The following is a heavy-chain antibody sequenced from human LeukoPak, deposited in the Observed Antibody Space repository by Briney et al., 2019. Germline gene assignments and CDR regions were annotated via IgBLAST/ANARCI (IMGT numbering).Heavy chain of an antibody. CDR2: IYYSGST. Sequence: SETLSLTCTVSGGSISSYYWSWIRQPPGKGLEWIGYIYYSGSTNYNPSLKSRVTISVDTSKNQFSLKLSSVTAADTAVYYGATRQRKGNDYWGQGTLVTVSS. CDR1: GGSISSYY. D-gene: IGHD6-25*01. J-gene: IGHJ4*02. CDR3: ATRQRKGNDY. V-gene: IGHV4-59*01.